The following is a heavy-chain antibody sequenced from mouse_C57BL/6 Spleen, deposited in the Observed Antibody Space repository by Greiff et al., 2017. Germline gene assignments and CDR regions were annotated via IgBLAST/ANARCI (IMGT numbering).Heavy chain of an antibody. CDR2: IDPETGGT. CDR1: GYTFTDYE. V-gene: IGHV1-15*01. Sequence: VQLQESGAELVRPGASVTLSCKASGYTFTDYEMHWVKQTPVHGLEWIGAIDPETGGTAYNQKFKGKAILTADKSSSTAYMELRSLTSEDSAVYYCTRYPVYYGSSYFAWFAYWGQGTLVTVSA. D-gene: IGHD1-1*01. CDR3: TRYPVYYGSSYFAWFAY. J-gene: IGHJ3*01.